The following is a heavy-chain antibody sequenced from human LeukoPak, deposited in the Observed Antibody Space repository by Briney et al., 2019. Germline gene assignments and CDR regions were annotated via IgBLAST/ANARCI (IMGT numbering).Heavy chain of an antibody. CDR3: ATDEVV. J-gene: IGHJ1*01. V-gene: IGHV1-2*04. CDR2: IDPNNGGT. Sequence: VXXAPGQVLLWIVFIDPNNGGTNYAQKFQGCVTLTRDTSIRTPYMELSSLKSDYTAVYHCATDEVVWGQGTLVTVSS. D-gene: IGHD2-21*01.